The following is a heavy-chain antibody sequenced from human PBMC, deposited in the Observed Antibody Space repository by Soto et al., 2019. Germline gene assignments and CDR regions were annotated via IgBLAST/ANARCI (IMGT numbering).Heavy chain of an antibody. CDR1: GYTFTGHY. V-gene: IGHV1-2*02. CDR2: INPNSGGT. D-gene: IGHD6-25*01. Sequence: ASVKVSCKASGYTFTGHYMHWVRQAPGQGLEWMGWINPNSGGTNYAQKFQGRVTMTRDTSISTAYMELSRLRSDDTAVYYCARTRLKYSSGTTKKNWFDPWGQGTLVTVSS. J-gene: IGHJ5*02. CDR3: ARTRLKYSSGTTKKNWFDP.